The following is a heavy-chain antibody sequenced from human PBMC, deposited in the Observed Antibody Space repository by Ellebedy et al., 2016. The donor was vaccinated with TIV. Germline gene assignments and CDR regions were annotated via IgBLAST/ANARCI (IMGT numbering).Heavy chain of an antibody. CDR3: ATERRGGVILDYYYCMDV. V-gene: IGHV1-24*01. J-gene: IGHJ6*02. Sequence: AASVKVSCKVSGYTLTELSMHWLRQPPGKGLEWMRGFDPEDGETIYAQKFQGRVTMTEDTSTDKAYMELSSLRSEDTAVYYWATERRGGVILDYYYCMDVWGQGTTVTVSS. CDR2: FDPEDGET. D-gene: IGHD3-16*01. CDR1: GYTLTELS.